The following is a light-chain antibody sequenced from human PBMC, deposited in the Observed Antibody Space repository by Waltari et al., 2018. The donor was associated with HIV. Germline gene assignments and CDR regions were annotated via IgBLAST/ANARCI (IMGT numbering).Light chain of an antibody. CDR3: QSGHNSDSI. CDR1: ALSKHY. CDR2: KDS. J-gene: IGLJ2*01. V-gene: IGLV3-25*03. Sequence: SYELTQAPSVSVSLGQTAKITCSGDALSKHYVYWYQQKPGQAPLMMIFKDSGRPSEIPARFSASSSGSTSILTISGVQAEDEADYYCQSGHNSDSIFGGGTKLTVL.